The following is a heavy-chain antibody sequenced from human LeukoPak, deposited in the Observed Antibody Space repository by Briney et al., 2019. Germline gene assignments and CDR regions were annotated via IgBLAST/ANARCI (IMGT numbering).Heavy chain of an antibody. V-gene: IGHV3-9*01. CDR2: ISWNSGSI. CDR3: AKGFGCSGGSCYPNIDY. Sequence: PGGSLRLSCAASGFTFDDYAMHWVRQAPGKGLEWVSGISWNSGSIGYADSVKGRFTISRDNAKNSLYLQMNSLRAEDTALYYCAKGFGCSGGSCYPNIDYWGQGTLVTVSS. D-gene: IGHD2-15*01. CDR1: GFTFDDYA. J-gene: IGHJ4*02.